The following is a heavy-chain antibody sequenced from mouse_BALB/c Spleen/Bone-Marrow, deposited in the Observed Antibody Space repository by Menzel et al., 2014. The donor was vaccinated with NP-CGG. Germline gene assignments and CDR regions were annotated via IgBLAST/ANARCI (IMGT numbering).Heavy chain of an antibody. V-gene: IGHV1S56*01. CDR2: IFPGDGST. CDR3: ARGEGPYYGYGFAY. CDR1: GYTFTSYD. Sequence: VQGVESGAELVKPGASVKLSCKASGYTFTSYDINWVRQRPGQGLEWIGWIFPGDGSTKYNEKFKGKATLTADKSSSTAYMQLSSLTSENSAVYFCARGEGPYYGYGFAYWGQGTLVTVSA. J-gene: IGHJ3*01. D-gene: IGHD1-2*01.